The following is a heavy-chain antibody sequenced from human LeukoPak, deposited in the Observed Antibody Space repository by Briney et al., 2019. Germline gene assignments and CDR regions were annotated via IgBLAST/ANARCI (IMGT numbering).Heavy chain of an antibody. V-gene: IGHV3-48*03. CDR3: ARDRIGRGYSGYGIDY. D-gene: IGHD5-12*01. J-gene: IGHJ4*02. CDR1: GFTFSSFE. CDR2: ISSSGNTI. Sequence: PGGSLRLSCAASGFTFSSFEMNWVRQAPSQELEWVSYISSSGNTIHYADSVKGRFTISRDSAKNSLHLQMSSLRAEDTAVYYCARDRIGRGYSGYGIDYWGQGTLVTVSS.